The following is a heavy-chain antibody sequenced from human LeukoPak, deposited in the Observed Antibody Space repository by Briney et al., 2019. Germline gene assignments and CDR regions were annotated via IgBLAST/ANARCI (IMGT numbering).Heavy chain of an antibody. D-gene: IGHD1-26*01. CDR1: GYTFTNYY. CDR3: ARRVGATNNFDY. CDR2: INPSGGST. V-gene: IGHV1-46*01. J-gene: IGHJ4*02. Sequence: ASVTVSCKASGYTFTNYYIHWVRQAPGQGLECMGIINPSGGSTSYAQKFQGRVTMTRDMSTSTVYMELSSLRSEDTAVYYCARRVGATNNFDYWGQGTLVTVSS.